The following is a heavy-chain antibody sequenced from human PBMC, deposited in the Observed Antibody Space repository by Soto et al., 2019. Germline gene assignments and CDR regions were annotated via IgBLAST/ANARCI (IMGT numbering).Heavy chain of an antibody. D-gene: IGHD1-7*01. CDR1: GGSFTEAY. CDR2: VFHAGNT. Sequence: QVHLQQWGAGLLKPSGTLSLTCAVSGGSFTEAYWTWVRQSPGRGLEWIGEVFHAGNTNYNPSLKSRVTLSLDTAKNQFSLRLTSVTAADSALYYCARAPRELLAEGPLFLYYYYGFDVWGQGTTVIVSS. V-gene: IGHV4-34*12. CDR3: ARAPRELLAEGPLFLYYYYGFDV. J-gene: IGHJ6*02.